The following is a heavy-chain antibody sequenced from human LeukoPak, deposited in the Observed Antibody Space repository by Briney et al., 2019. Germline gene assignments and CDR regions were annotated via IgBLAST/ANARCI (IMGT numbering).Heavy chain of an antibody. V-gene: IGHV3-23*01. J-gene: IGHJ4*02. CDR2: ISGSGGST. Sequence: GGSLRLSCAASGFTFSSYAMSWVRQAPGKGLEWVSDISGSGGSTYYADTVKGRVTISRENSKKTLYLQMSSLRAEDTAVYYCAKEREGYYFDYWGQGTLVTVSS. CDR1: GFTFSSYA. CDR3: AKEREGYYFDY. D-gene: IGHD1-26*01.